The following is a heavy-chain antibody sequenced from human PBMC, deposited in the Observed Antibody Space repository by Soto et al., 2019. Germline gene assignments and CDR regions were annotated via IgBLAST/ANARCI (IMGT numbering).Heavy chain of an antibody. D-gene: IGHD6-6*01. CDR2: TYYRSKWYN. V-gene: IGHV6-1*01. Sequence: SQTLSLTCAISGDSVSSNSAAWNWIRQSTSRGLEWLGRTYYRSKWYNDYAVSVKSRITINPDTSKNQFSLQLNSVTPEDTAVYYCARTRIAAQASVFDYWGQGTLVTVSS. J-gene: IGHJ4*02. CDR1: GDSVSSNSAA. CDR3: ARTRIAAQASVFDY.